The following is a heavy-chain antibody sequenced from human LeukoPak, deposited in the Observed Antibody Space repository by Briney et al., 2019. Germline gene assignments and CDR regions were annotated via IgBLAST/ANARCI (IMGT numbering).Heavy chain of an antibody. D-gene: IGHD5-18*01. CDR2: MYYSGST. Sequence: PSETLSLTCTVSGASISSSAYFWGWIRQPPGKGLEWIGSMYYSGSTEYNPSLQSRVTISVDTSKNQFSLKLSSVTAADTAVYYCARKGDTATTKYYFDYWGQGTLVTVSS. J-gene: IGHJ4*02. CDR3: ARKGDTATTKYYFDY. V-gene: IGHV4-39*07. CDR1: GASISSSAYF.